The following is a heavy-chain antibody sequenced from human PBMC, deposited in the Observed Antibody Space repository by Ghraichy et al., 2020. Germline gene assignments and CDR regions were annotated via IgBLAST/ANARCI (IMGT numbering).Heavy chain of an antibody. Sequence: GGSLRLSCASGSTFSDYYMSWIRQAPGKGLEWISHIGSSGNTILYADSVKGRFTISRDNAKNLLFLQMNSLRVEDTAVYYCARAPLRFLEWKPGIFDFWGQGTTVTVSS. CDR2: IGSSGNTI. J-gene: IGHJ3*01. V-gene: IGHV3-11*01. D-gene: IGHD3-3*01. CDR1: GSTFSDYY. CDR3: ARAPLRFLEWKPGIFDF.